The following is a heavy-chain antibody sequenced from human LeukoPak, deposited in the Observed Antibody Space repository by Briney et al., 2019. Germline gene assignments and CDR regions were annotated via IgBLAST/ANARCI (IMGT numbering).Heavy chain of an antibody. CDR2: IYTSGST. V-gene: IGHV4-4*07. CDR3: AGDFSYGSRFDY. J-gene: IGHJ4*02. Sequence: SETLSLTCIVSGGSVSGYYWSWIRQPAGKGLEWIGRIYTSGSTNYNPSLKSRVTMSVDTSKNQFSLKLSSVTAADTAVYYCAGDFSYGSRFDYWGQGTLVTVSS. D-gene: IGHD3-10*01. CDR1: GGSVSGYY.